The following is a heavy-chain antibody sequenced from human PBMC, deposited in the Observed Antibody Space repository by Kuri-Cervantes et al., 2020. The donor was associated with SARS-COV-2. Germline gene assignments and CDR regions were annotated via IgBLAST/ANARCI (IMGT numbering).Heavy chain of an antibody. CDR2: INHSGST. V-gene: IGHV4-34*01. CDR3: AGVVHNYCYGMDV. Sequence: SETLSLTCAVYGGSFSSYYWSWIRQPPGKGLEWMGEINHSGSTNYNPSLTSRVHISVDTSTNQSPLKLSSVTAADTAVYYCAGVVHNYCYGMDVWGQGTTVTVSS. CDR1: GGSFSSYY. J-gene: IGHJ6*02.